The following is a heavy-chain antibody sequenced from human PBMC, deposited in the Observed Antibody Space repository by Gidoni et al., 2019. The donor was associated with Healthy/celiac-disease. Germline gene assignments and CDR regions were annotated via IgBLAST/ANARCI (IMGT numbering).Heavy chain of an antibody. Sequence: EVQLVESAGGLIQPGWSLRLSCAASGFTVSSNYMSWVRQAPGKVLEWVSVIYSGGSTYYADSVKGRFTISRDNSKNTLYLQMNSLRAEDTAVYYCARDPEIVGANYYYGMDVWGQGTTVTVSS. D-gene: IGHD1-26*01. V-gene: IGHV3-53*01. CDR2: IYSGGST. J-gene: IGHJ6*02. CDR3: ARDPEIVGANYYYGMDV. CDR1: GFTVSSNY.